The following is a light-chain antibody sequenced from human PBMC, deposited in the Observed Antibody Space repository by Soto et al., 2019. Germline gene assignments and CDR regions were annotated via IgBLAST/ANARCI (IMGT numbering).Light chain of an antibody. CDR2: KAS. J-gene: IGKJ1*01. CDR1: QNIYIW. V-gene: IGKV1-5*03. Sequence: DLQMTQSPSTLSASVGDRVTITCRASQNIYIWLAWYQKKPGKAPNLLIYKASTLQSGVPSRFSGNRSGTEFTLTITSLXPDDSATYYCQQYNGLPTWTFGQGTKVDIK. CDR3: QQYNGLPTWT.